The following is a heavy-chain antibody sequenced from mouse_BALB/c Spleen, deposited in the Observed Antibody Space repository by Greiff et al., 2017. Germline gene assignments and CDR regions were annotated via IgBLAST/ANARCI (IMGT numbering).Heavy chain of an antibody. CDR2: ISSGGST. D-gene: IGHD3-3*01. V-gene: IGHV5-6-5*01. Sequence: EVQLQESGGGLVKPGGSLKLSCAASGFTFSSYAMSWVRQTPEKRLEWVASISSGGSTYYPDSVKGRFTISRDNARNILYLQMSSLRSEDTAMYYCARGGDVFDYWGQGTTLTVSS. CDR3: ARGGDVFDY. CDR1: GFTFSSYA. J-gene: IGHJ2*01.